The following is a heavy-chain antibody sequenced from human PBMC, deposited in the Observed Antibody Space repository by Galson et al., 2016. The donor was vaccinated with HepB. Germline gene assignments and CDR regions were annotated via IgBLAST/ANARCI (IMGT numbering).Heavy chain of an antibody. CDR3: AKGWKAVSGAYFDY. D-gene: IGHD6-19*01. CDR1: GFTFSSYV. CDR2: ISGSGDNT. Sequence: SLRLSCAASGFTFSSYVMTWVRQAPGKGLEWVSSISGSGDNTFFADSVKGCLTISRDNPKKTLFLHMNSLRAEDTAIYYCAKGWKAVSGAYFDYWGQGTLVTVSS. V-gene: IGHV3-23*01. J-gene: IGHJ4*02.